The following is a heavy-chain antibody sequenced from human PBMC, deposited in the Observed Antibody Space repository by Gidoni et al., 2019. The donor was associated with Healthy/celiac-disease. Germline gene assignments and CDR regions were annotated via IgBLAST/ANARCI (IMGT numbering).Heavy chain of an antibody. V-gene: IGHV3-9*01. Sequence: EVHLVESGGGLVQPGRSLRLSCAASGFTFDDYAMPWVRQAPGKGLEWVSGISWNSGSIGYGDPVKGRFYISRDNAKNSLYLQMNSLRPEDTALYYCAKDRSRSSGSARFDYWGQGTLVTVSS. CDR1: GFTFDDYA. CDR3: AKDRSRSSGSARFDY. J-gene: IGHJ4*02. CDR2: ISWNSGSI. D-gene: IGHD3-10*01.